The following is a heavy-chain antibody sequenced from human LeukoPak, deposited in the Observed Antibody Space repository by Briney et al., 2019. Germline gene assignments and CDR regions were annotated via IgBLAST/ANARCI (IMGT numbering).Heavy chain of an antibody. Sequence: GASVKVSCKAFGYTFTSNYMHWVRQAPGQGLEWMGWINPNSGGTNYAQKFQGRVTMTRDTSISTAYMELSRLRSDDTAVYYCARAAILTGDSDYWGQGTLVTVSS. D-gene: IGHD3-9*01. J-gene: IGHJ4*02. CDR1: GYTFTSNY. CDR3: ARAAILTGDSDY. CDR2: INPNSGGT. V-gene: IGHV1-2*02.